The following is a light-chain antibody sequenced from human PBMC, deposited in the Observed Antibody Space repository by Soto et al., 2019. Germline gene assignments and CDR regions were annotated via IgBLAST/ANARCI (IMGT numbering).Light chain of an antibody. CDR3: QSYDSSLSGPI. V-gene: IGLV1-40*01. Sequence: QSVLTQPPSVSGAPGQIITISCAGTSSNIGAAYDVHWYQQLPGRAPKLLIFDNINRPSGVPARFSGSRSATSASLAITGLQTEDEADYYCQSYDSSLSGPIFGGGTKLTVL. CDR1: SSNIGAAYD. J-gene: IGLJ2*01. CDR2: DNI.